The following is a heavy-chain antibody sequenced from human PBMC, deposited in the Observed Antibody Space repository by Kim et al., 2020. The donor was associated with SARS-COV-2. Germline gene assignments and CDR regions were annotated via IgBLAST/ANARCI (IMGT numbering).Heavy chain of an antibody. J-gene: IGHJ4*02. CDR2: IKNDGNEK. V-gene: IGHV3-7*01. D-gene: IGHD2-2*01. CDR1: GFTFSRSW. CDR3: VKALGSRPEGY. Sequence: GGSLRLSCAASGFTFSRSWMNWVRQTPGKGLEWVANIKNDGNEKNYVYSVKGRFTISRDNSENSVYLQMNSLRAEDTAVYYCVKALGSRPEGYWGQGTLVTVSS.